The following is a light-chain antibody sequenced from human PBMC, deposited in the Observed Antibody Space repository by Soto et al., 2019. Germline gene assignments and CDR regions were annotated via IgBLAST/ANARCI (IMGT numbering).Light chain of an antibody. CDR2: EVS. V-gene: IGLV2-8*01. J-gene: IGLJ2*01. CDR1: SSDVGGYNY. Sequence: QSALTQPPPASGSPGQSVTISCTGTSSDVGGYNYVSWYQQHPGKAPKLMIFEVSKRPSGVPDRFSGSKSGNTASLTVSGLQAADEADYYCSSYAGSNNLIFGGGTKLTVL. CDR3: SSYAGSNNLI.